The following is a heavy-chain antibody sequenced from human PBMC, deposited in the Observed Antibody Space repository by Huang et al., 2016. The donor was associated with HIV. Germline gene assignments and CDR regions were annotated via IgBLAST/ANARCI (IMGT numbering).Heavy chain of an antibody. CDR1: GFTFSTYD. CDR2: ITISSGSI. V-gene: IGHV3-48*01. D-gene: IGHD3-10*01. CDR3: ARFGSYYYGSGSYLDAFDI. J-gene: IGHJ3*02. Sequence: EVQLMESGGGLVQPGGSLRLSCAASGFTFSTYDMNWVRQAPGKGLEGVSLITISSGSIYYADAVKGRFTISRDNAKNSLYLQMNSLRAEDTAVYYCARFGSYYYGSGSYLDAFDIWGQGTMVTVSS.